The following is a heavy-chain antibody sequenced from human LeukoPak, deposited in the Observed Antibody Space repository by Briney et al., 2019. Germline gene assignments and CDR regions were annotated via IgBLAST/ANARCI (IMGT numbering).Heavy chain of an antibody. CDR3: AKAYSYGLEYYFDY. J-gene: IGHJ4*02. D-gene: IGHD5-18*01. V-gene: IGHV3-21*04. CDR2: ISSSSSYI. CDR1: GFTFNTYN. Sequence: GGSLRLSCAASGFTFNTYNMNWVRQAPGKGLEWVSSISSSSSYIYYADSVKGRFTISRDNAKNSLYLQMNSLRAEDTALYYCAKAYSYGLEYYFDYWGQGTLVTVSS.